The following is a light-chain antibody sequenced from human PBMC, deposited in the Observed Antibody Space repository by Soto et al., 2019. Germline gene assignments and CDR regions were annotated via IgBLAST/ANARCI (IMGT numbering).Light chain of an antibody. J-gene: IGKJ3*01. V-gene: IGKV3-15*01. Sequence: EIVMTQSPATLSVSPGERATLSCRASQSIGSTLAWYQQKPGQAPRLLIYDASTRATCIPVRFSGSGSGTEFTLTINSLQSEDFTVYYCQQYNNWPFAFGPGTKVDIK. CDR2: DAS. CDR3: QQYNNWPFA. CDR1: QSIGST.